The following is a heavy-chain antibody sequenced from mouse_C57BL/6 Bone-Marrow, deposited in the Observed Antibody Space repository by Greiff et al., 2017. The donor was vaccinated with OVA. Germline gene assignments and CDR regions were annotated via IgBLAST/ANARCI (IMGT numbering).Heavy chain of an antibody. D-gene: IGHD2-5*01. V-gene: IGHV1-56*01. CDR1: GYTFTSYS. J-gene: IGHJ2*01. CDR3: AWIVKDPYYLDY. CDR2: IFPGSGST. Sequence: QVQLKESGPELVRPGASVKISCKAPGYTFTSYSMQWVRQRPGQGLEWIGEIFPGSGSTYYNEKFKGKATLTVDTSSSTVYMQLSSLTSGDSAVYYCAWIVKDPYYLDYWGQGTTLTVSS.